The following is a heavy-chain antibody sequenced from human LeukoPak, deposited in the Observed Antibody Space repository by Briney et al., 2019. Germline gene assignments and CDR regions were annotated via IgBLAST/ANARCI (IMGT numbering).Heavy chain of an antibody. CDR3: ARSTMGARRTYDY. Sequence: GASVTVSCKASTDTFTIYDVNWVRQATGLGLEGMGWMNPNSGNTVYAQKFQGRVTMTMNSSISTAYMELTSLTSEDTAVYYCARSTMGARRTYDYWGQGTLVTVSS. CDR1: TDTFTIYD. J-gene: IGHJ4*02. V-gene: IGHV1-8*01. CDR2: MNPNSGNT. D-gene: IGHD1-26*01.